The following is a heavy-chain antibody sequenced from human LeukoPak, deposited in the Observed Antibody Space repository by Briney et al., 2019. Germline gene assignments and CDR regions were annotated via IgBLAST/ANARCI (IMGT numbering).Heavy chain of an antibody. D-gene: IGHD3-10*01. Sequence: SETLSLTCTVSGGSISSYYWSWLRQPPGEGLEWIGYIFYSGSTNYNPSLKSRVTISVDTSNNQFSLKLSSVTAADTAVYYCARDTFYYGSDYWGQGTLVTVSS. CDR1: GGSISSYY. CDR2: IFYSGST. J-gene: IGHJ4*02. V-gene: IGHV4-59*08. CDR3: ARDTFYYGSDY.